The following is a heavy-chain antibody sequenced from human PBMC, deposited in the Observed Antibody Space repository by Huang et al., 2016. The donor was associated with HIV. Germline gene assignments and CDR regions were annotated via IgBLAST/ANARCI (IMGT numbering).Heavy chain of an antibody. CDR2: ISYDGSNK. V-gene: IGHV3-30-3*01. J-gene: IGHJ6*03. CDR3: ARDLWLRDLYYYYYMDV. Sequence: QVQLVESGGGVVQPGRSLRLSCAASRFTFSNYAMHWVRQAPGKGLGWVAVISYDGSNKYYADSVKGRFTISRDNSKNTLYLKMNSLRAEDTAVYYCARDLWLRDLYYYYYMDVWGKGTTVTVSS. CDR1: RFTFSNYA. D-gene: IGHD5-12*01.